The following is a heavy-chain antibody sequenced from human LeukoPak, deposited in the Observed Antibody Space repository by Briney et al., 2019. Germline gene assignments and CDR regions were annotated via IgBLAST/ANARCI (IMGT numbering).Heavy chain of an antibody. CDR2: ISSSSSYI. Sequence: GGSLRLSCAASGFTFSSYSMNWVRQAPGKGLEWVSSISSSSSYIYYADSVKGRFTISRDNAKNSLYLQMNSLRAEDTAVYYCARDLRLSRPLYYYYGMDVWGQGTTVTVSS. V-gene: IGHV3-21*01. CDR3: ARDLRLSRPLYYYYGMDV. D-gene: IGHD3-16*02. CDR1: GFTFSSYS. J-gene: IGHJ6*02.